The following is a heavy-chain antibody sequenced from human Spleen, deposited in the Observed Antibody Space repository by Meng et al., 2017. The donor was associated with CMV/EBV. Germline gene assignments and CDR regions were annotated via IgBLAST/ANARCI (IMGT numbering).Heavy chain of an antibody. CDR3: AHRIKCSSTSCSPAPFDY. CDR1: LSTSGVG. J-gene: IGHJ4*02. D-gene: IGHD2-2*01. Sequence: LSTSGVGVGWSLQPPGKALEWLALIYWNDDKRSSPSLKSRLTITKDTSKNQVVLTMTNMDPVDTATYYCAHRIKCSSTSCSPAPFDYWGQGTLVTVSS. V-gene: IGHV2-5*01. CDR2: IYWNDDK.